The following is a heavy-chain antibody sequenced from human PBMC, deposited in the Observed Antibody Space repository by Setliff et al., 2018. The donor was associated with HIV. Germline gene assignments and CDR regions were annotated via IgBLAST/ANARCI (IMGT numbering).Heavy chain of an antibody. J-gene: IGHJ2*01. CDR1: GDSISSGNYY. V-gene: IGHV4-61*02. Sequence: KPSETLSLTCTFSGDSISSGNYYWSWIRQPAGKGLEWIWRIYSTGSTNYNPSLKSRVTISSDTSKNLFSLKLTTVTAADEAVYYCTRDTGYILSGYRPHWYFDLWGRGTLVTVSS. D-gene: IGHD3-9*01. CDR2: IYSTGST. CDR3: TRDTGYILSGYRPHWYFDL.